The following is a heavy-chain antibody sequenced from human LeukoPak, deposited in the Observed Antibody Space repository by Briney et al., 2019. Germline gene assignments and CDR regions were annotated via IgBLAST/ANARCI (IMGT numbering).Heavy chain of an antibody. D-gene: IGHD3-16*02. CDR1: GGTFSSYA. V-gene: IGHV1-69*04. CDR3: ASDVYDYVWGSYRYGEEFDP. J-gene: IGHJ5*02. CDR2: IIPILGIA. Sequence: GASVNVSCKASGGTFSSYAISWVRQAPGQGLEWMGRIIPILGIANYAQKFQGRVTITADKSTSTAYMELSSLRSEDTAVYYCASDVYDYVWGSYRYGEEFDPWGQGTLVTVSS.